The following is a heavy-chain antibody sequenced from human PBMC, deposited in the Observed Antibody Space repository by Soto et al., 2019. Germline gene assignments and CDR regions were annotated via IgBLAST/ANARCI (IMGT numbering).Heavy chain of an antibody. CDR3: ARGYGSGWPLDY. CDR2: MNPNSGNT. CDR1: GYTFTRYG. V-gene: IGHV1-8*01. Sequence: ASVKVSCKASGYTFTRYGISWVRQAPGQGLEWMGWMNPNSGNTGYAQKFQGRVTMTRNTSISTAYMELSSLRSEDTAVYYCARGYGSGWPLDYWGQGTLVTVSS. J-gene: IGHJ4*02. D-gene: IGHD6-19*01.